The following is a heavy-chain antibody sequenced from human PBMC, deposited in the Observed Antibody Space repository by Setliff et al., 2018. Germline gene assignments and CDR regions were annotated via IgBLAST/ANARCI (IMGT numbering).Heavy chain of an antibody. V-gene: IGHV3-7*01. CDR3: ARDPHFDS. J-gene: IGHJ4*02. CDR1: GFTFSTYW. CDR2: IKQDGSEK. Sequence: ETLSLSCAASGFTFSTYWMSWVRQAPGKGLEWVANIKQDGSEKYYVDSVKGRFSIPRDNAKNSLYLQMNSLRAEDTAVYYCARDPHFDSWGQGTLVTVSS.